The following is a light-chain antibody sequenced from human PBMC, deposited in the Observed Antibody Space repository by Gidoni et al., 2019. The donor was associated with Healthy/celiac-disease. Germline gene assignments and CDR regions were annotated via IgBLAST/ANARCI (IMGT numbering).Light chain of an antibody. CDR1: QSVSSY. V-gene: IGKV3-11*01. CDR3: QQRSNWPMCS. J-gene: IGKJ2*04. Sequence: EIVFTQSPATLSLSPGERATLSCRASQSVSSYLAWYQQKPGQAPRLLIYDASNRATGIPARFSGSGSGTDFTLTISSLEPEDFAVYYCQQRSNWPMCSFGQXTKREIK. CDR2: DAS.